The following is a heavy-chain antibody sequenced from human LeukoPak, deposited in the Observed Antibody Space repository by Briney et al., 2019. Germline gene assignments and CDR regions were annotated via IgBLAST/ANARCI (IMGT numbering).Heavy chain of an antibody. J-gene: IGHJ3*02. CDR1: GYTFTSNA. D-gene: IGHD2-15*01. V-gene: IGHV1-3*04. CDR3: ARDSPPPGRVFCSGGSCYSETTQNDAFDI. Sequence: ASVKVSCKPSGYTFTSNAMHWVRQAPGQRLEWMGWINTGNGNTRYSQKFQGRVTITRDTSASTAYMELSSLRSEDTAVYYCARDSPPPGRVFCSGGSCYSETTQNDAFDIWGQGTMVTVSS. CDR2: INTGNGNT.